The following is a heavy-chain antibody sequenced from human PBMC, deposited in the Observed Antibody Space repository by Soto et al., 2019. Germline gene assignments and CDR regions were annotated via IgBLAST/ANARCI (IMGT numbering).Heavy chain of an antibody. CDR1: GGTFSSYA. J-gene: IGHJ5*02. V-gene: IGHV1-69*01. Sequence: QVQLVQSGAEVKKPGSSVKVSCKASGGTFSSYAISWVRQAPGQGLEWMGGIIPIFGTANYAQKFQGRVTITADESTSTAYMELSSLRSEDTGVYYCARDLPSTVTKWKDWFDPWGQGTLVTVSS. CDR2: IIPIFGTA. CDR3: ARDLPSTVTKWKDWFDP. D-gene: IGHD4-17*01.